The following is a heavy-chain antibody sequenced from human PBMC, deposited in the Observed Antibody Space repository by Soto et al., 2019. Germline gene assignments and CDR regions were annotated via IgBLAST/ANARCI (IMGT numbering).Heavy chain of an antibody. V-gene: IGHV5-51*01. CDR2: IYPGDSDT. Sequence: PGESLKISCKGSGYSFTSYWIGWVRQMPGKGLEWMGIIYPGDSDTRYSPSFQGQVTISADKSIITAYLQWSSLKASDTAMYYCARVGYYDSSGYLGYYYYYGMDVWGQGTTVTVSS. CDR3: ARVGYYDSSGYLGYYYYYGMDV. D-gene: IGHD3-22*01. J-gene: IGHJ6*02. CDR1: GYSFTSYW.